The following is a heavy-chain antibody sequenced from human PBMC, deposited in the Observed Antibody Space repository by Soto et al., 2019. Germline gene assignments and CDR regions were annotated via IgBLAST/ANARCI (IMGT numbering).Heavy chain of an antibody. J-gene: IGHJ4*02. V-gene: IGHV4-39*01. D-gene: IGHD6-13*01. CDR2: IYFTGAT. Sequence: QLQLQESGPGLVRPSETLSLTCSVSSGSISSSTYHWAWIRQPPGKGLEWIGSIYFTGATYYSPSLKTRVTLFVDTSKNLFSLRLNSVTAADTDIHYCAAEISSAGHYWGQGTLVTVSS. CDR3: AAEISSAGHY. CDR1: SGSISSSTYH.